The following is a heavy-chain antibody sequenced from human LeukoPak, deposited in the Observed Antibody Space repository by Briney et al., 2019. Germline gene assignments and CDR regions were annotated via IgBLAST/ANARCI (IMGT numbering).Heavy chain of an antibody. V-gene: IGHV3-21*01. J-gene: IGHJ4*02. CDR1: GFTFSSYH. Sequence: PGGSLRLSCAASGFTFSSYHINWVRQAPGKGLEWVSSISYNSENIYYADSVKGRFTISRDNAKNSLYLQMNSLRAEDTAVYYCAKDLAVGATTGYGYWGQGTLVTVSS. D-gene: IGHD1-26*01. CDR2: ISYNSENI. CDR3: AKDLAVGATTGYGY.